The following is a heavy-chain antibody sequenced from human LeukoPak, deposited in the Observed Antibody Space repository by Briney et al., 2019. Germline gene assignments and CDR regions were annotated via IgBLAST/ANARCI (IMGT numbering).Heavy chain of an antibody. CDR2: IRGDASRL. J-gene: IGHJ3*02. CDR1: GFSIGPFW. CDR3: ARDRNYCSSDRCYDVFDI. Sequence: PGGSLRLSRVASGFSIGPFWMTWVRQAPGKGLEWVANIRGDASRLYYVDSVKGRFTISRDNAKNSLYLQMSNLRAEDTPVYYCARDRNYCSSDRCYDVFDIWGQGTMVTVSS. D-gene: IGHD6-19*01. V-gene: IGHV3-7*01.